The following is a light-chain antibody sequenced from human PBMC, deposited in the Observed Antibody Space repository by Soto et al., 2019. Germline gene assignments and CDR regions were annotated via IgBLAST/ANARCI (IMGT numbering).Light chain of an antibody. CDR1: NSNIGTNT. J-gene: IGLJ2*01. CDR3: AVWDDSLNGVV. V-gene: IGLV1-44*01. Sequence: QSVLIQPPSASGTPGQRVSISCSGRNSNIGTNTVNWYQQLPGTAPKLLIYSDDQRPSGVPDRFSGSKSGTSASLAISGLQSDDESDYYCAVWDDSLNGVVFGGGTKVTVL. CDR2: SDD.